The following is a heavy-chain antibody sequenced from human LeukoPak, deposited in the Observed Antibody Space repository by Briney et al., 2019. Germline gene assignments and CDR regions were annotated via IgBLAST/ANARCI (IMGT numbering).Heavy chain of an antibody. CDR1: GGSISRYL. J-gene: IGHJ5*02. Sequence: SETLSLTCTVSGGSISRYLWSWIPQPPGKGLEWIGNIFYSGNTNYNPSLKSRVTISIDTSQNQFSLKLSSVTAADTAIYYCARHHNWFDPWGQGILVTVS. CDR3: ARHHNWFDP. CDR2: IFYSGNT. V-gene: IGHV4-59*01.